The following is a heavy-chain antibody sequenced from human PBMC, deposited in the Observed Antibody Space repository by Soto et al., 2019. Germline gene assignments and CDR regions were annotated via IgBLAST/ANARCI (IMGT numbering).Heavy chain of an antibody. CDR3: ARKSRNAFDI. CDR2: IYHSGSA. CDR1: GDSISSGGYS. J-gene: IGHJ3*02. V-gene: IGHV4-30-2*01. Sequence: QLQLQESGSGLVKPSQTLSLTCTVSGDSISSGGYSWSWIRQPPGKGLEWIGYIYHSGSAYYNASLKSRVTISVHRSKNQFSLTLSSVTAADTAVYYCARKSRNAFDIWGQGTMVTVSS.